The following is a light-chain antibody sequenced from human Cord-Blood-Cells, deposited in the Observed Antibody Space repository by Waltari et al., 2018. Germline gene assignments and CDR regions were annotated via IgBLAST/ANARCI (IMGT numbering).Light chain of an antibody. CDR1: SRDVGGYNL. CDR2: EGS. CDR3: CSHAGSSTWV. J-gene: IGLJ3*02. Sequence: QSALTPPDSVSESPGQSVTISCTGTSRDVGGYNLVSWYQQHPGKAPKLMIYEGSKRPSGVSNRFSGSKSGNTASLTIAGLQAEDEADYYCCSHAGSSTWVFGGGTKLTVL. V-gene: IGLV2-23*01.